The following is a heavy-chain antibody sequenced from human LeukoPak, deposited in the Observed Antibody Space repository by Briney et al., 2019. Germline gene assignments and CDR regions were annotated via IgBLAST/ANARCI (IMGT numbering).Heavy chain of an antibody. V-gene: IGHV3-33*01. CDR2: IWYDGSNK. J-gene: IGHJ4*02. Sequence: GGSLRLSCAASGFTFSSYGMHWVRQAPGKGLEWVAVIWYDGSNKYYADSVKGRFTISRDNSKNTLHLQMNSLRAEDTAVYYCARDRPSGGYLDYWGQGTLVTVSS. D-gene: IGHD3-10*01. CDR3: ARDRPSGGYLDY. CDR1: GFTFSSYG.